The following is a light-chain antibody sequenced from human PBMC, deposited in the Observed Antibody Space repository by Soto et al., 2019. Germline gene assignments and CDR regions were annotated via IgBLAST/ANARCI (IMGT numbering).Light chain of an antibody. J-gene: IGKJ5*01. CDR1: QSVNIY. Sequence: VLTQSPATLSLSPGERATLSCRASQSVNIYLAWFQQKPGQAPRLLIYDTSNRATGIPARFSGSGSGTDFTLTIISLEPEDFAVYYCQQRMTWPPITFGQGTRLEIK. V-gene: IGKV3-11*01. CDR3: QQRMTWPPIT. CDR2: DTS.